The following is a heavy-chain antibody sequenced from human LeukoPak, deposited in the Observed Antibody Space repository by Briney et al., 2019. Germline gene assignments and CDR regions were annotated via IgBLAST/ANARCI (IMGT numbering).Heavy chain of an antibody. Sequence: SQTLSLTCTVSGGSISSGGYYWSWIRQHPGKGLEWIGYIYYSGSTYYNPSLKSRVTISVDTSKNQFSLKLSSVTAADTAVYYCARDPPSYCSGGSCYSCWGQGTLVTVSS. CDR1: GGSISSGGYY. CDR2: IYYSGST. J-gene: IGHJ4*02. V-gene: IGHV4-30-4*08. CDR3: ARDPPSYCSGGSCYSC. D-gene: IGHD2-15*01.